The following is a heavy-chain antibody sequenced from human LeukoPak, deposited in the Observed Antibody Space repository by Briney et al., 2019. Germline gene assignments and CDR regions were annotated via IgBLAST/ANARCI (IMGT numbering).Heavy chain of an antibody. CDR3: ARDIGYSSSWDQRSAFDI. J-gene: IGHJ3*02. D-gene: IGHD6-13*01. CDR2: ISYDGSNK. Sequence: GRSLRLSCAASGFTFSSNGMHWVRQAPGKGLEWVAVISYDGSNKYYADSVKGRFTISRDNSKNTLYLQMNSLRAEDTAVYYCARDIGYSSSWDQRSAFDIWGQGTMVTVSS. CDR1: GFTFSSNG. V-gene: IGHV3-30*03.